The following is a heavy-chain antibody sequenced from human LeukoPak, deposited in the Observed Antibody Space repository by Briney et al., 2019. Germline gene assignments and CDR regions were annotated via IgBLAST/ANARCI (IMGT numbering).Heavy chain of an antibody. Sequence: ASVKVSCKASGYTFTSYAMHWVRQAPGQRLEWMGWINAGNGNTKYSQKFQGRVTITRDTSASTAYMELSSLRSEGTAVYYCARELGDILTGYTAPYYYYGMDVWGKGTTVTVSS. CDR3: ARELGDILTGYTAPYYYYGMDV. D-gene: IGHD3-9*01. V-gene: IGHV1-3*01. CDR2: INAGNGNT. J-gene: IGHJ6*04. CDR1: GYTFTSYA.